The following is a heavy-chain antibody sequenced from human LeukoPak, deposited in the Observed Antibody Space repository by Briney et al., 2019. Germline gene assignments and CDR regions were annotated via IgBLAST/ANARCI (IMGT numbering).Heavy chain of an antibody. Sequence: ASVKVSCKASGYTFSIYGITWVRQAPGQGLEWMGWISAYTGNSNYAQKFQDRVTMTTDTSTSTAYMELRSLRSDDTAVYYCARDKKPIQLWSTFYYYYGMDVWGQGTTVTVSS. D-gene: IGHD5-18*01. V-gene: IGHV1-18*01. CDR3: ARDKKPIQLWSTFYYYYGMDV. J-gene: IGHJ6*02. CDR2: ISAYTGNS. CDR1: GYTFSIYG.